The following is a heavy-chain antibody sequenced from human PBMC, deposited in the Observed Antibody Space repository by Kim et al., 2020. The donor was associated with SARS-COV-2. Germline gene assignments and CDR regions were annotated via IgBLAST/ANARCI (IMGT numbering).Heavy chain of an antibody. V-gene: IGHV3-30*18. CDR3: AKQQGGAEIDY. CDR2: ISYDGSNK. J-gene: IGHJ4*02. CDR1: GFTFSSYG. D-gene: IGHD6-13*01. Sequence: GGSLRLSCAASGFTFSSYGMHWVRQAPGKGLEWVAVISYDGSNKYYADSVKGRFTISRDNSKNTLYLQMNSLRAEDTAVYYCAKQQGGAEIDYWGQGTLVTVSS.